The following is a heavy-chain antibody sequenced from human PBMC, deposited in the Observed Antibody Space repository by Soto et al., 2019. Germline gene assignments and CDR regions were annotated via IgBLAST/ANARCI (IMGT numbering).Heavy chain of an antibody. CDR3: GRGRSGQIVVFY. CDR1: GYTFTGHY. V-gene: IGHV1-2*02. D-gene: IGHD1-26*01. J-gene: IGHJ4*01. CDR2: IGPESGAT. Sequence: ASVKVSCKTSGYTFTGHYIHWVRQAPQQGPEWMGEIGPESGATRYAQKFRGRVTMTMDTSITTVYMELKNLSPDDTAVYYCGRGRSGQIVVFYWR.